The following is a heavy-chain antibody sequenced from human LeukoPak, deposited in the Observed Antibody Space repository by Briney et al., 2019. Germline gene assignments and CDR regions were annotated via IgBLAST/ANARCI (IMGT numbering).Heavy chain of an antibody. CDR3: AREYPHYYDSSGYYVDY. CDR2: IYYSGST. J-gene: IGHJ4*02. Sequence: SETLSLTCTVSGGSISSGGYYWSWIRQHPGKGLEWIGYIYYSGSTYYNPSLKSRVTISVDTSKNQFSLKLSSVTAADTAVYYCAREYPHYYDSSGYYVDYWGQGTLVTVSS. V-gene: IGHV4-31*03. D-gene: IGHD3-22*01. CDR1: GGSISSGGYY.